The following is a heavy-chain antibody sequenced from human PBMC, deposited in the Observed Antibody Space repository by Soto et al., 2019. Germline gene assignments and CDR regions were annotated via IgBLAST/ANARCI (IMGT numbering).Heavy chain of an antibody. V-gene: IGHV4-34*01. CDR3: ARGHGRFAH. CDR1: GGSFTGYY. CDR2: INHSGFT. Sequence: QLQLHQSGAGLLKPSETLSLTCDVSGGSFTGYYWAWIRQPPGKGLEWIGEINHSGFTYYTPSLTGRVTISLDTSRIQFSLKLDSLTAADTAFYFCARGHGRFAHWGQGTLVTVSA. J-gene: IGHJ4*02.